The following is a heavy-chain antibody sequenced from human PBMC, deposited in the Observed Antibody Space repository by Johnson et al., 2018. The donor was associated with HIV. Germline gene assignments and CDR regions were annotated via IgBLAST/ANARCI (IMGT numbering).Heavy chain of an antibody. V-gene: IGHV3-30*04. Sequence: QVQLVESGGGVVQPGRSLRLSCAASGFTFSTYALHWVRQAPGKGLEWVAVISKDGANNYHADSVKGRFTISRDNSKNTLYLQMNSLRAEDTAVYYCARVGSLAFDIWGQGTMVTVSS. J-gene: IGHJ3*02. D-gene: IGHD3-16*01. CDR3: ARVGSLAFDI. CDR1: GFTFSTYA. CDR2: ISKDGANN.